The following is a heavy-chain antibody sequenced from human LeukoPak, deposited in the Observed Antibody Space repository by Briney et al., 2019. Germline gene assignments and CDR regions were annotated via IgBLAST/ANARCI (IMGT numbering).Heavy chain of an antibody. V-gene: IGHV4-39*07. Sequence: SETLSLTCTVSGGSIDSSSYLWGWIRQPPGKELEWIGSINFNGDTSYNPTLKSRVTMSVDTSKNQFSLKVASVTVADTAVYYCARERQPERFYYYGMDVWGQGTTVTVSS. D-gene: IGHD1-1*01. CDR3: ARERQPERFYYYGMDV. CDR2: INFNGDT. CDR1: GGSIDSSSYL. J-gene: IGHJ6*02.